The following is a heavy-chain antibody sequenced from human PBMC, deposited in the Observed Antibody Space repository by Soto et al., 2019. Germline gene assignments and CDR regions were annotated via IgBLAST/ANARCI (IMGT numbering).Heavy chain of an antibody. J-gene: IGHJ6*02. CDR1: GYTLTGYY. CDR2: INPNSGGT. Sequence: ASVKVSCKASGYTLTGYYMHWVRQAPGQGLEWMGWINPNSGGTNYAQKFQGWVTMTRDTSISTAYMELSRLRSDDTAVYYCARERGYYGSGSYSYYYYGMDVWGQGTTVTVSS. D-gene: IGHD3-10*01. CDR3: ARERGYYGSGSYSYYYYGMDV. V-gene: IGHV1-2*04.